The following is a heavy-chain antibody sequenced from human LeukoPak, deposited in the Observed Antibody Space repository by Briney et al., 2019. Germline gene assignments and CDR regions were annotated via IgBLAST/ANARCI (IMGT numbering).Heavy chain of an antibody. J-gene: IGHJ4*02. CDR3: ASQSYGLFEY. Sequence: GGSLRHSCAASGFTFTSYWMSWVRQAPGKGLEWVANIKQDGSEKYYVDSVKGRFTISRDNAKNSLYLQMNSLRAEDTAVYYCASQSYGLFEYWGQGTLVTVSS. CDR1: GFTFTSYW. D-gene: IGHD3-10*01. V-gene: IGHV3-7*01. CDR2: IKQDGSEK.